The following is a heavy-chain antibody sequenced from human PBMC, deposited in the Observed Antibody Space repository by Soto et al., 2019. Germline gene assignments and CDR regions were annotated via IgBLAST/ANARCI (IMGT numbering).Heavy chain of an antibody. J-gene: IGHJ5*02. CDR2: ISSSGSTI. D-gene: IGHD6-13*01. CDR1: GLTFSDYY. V-gene: IGHV3-11*01. Sequence: GGSLRLSCAASGLTFSDYYMSWIRQDPGKGLEWVSYISSSGSTIYYADSVKGRFTISRDNAKNSLYLQMNSLRAEDTAVYYCHAERYSSSWYNWFDPWGQGTLVTVSS. CDR3: HAERYSSSWYNWFDP.